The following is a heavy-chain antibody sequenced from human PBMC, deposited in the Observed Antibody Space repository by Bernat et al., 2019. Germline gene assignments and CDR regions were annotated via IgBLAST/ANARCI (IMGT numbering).Heavy chain of an antibody. CDR3: ARERRYSSSWTTSFDY. Sequence: EVQLVESGGGLVQPGGSLRLSCAASGFTFSSYEMNWVRQAPGKGLEWVSYISSSGSTIYYADSVKGRFTISRDNAKNSLYLQMNSLRAEDTAVYYCARERRYSSSWTTSFDYLGPGTLVTVSS. CDR2: ISSSGSTI. J-gene: IGHJ4*02. CDR1: GFTFSSYE. V-gene: IGHV3-48*03. D-gene: IGHD6-13*01.